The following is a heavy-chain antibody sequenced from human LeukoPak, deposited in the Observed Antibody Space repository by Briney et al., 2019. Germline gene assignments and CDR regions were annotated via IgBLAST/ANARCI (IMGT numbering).Heavy chain of an antibody. CDR1: GFTFSSYG. Sequence: GGSLRLSCAASGFTFSSYGMHWVRQAPGKGLEWVAVIWYDGSNKYYADSVKGRFTISRDNSKNTLYLQMSSLRAEDTAVYYCARAYCGGDCYSDYWGQGTLVTVSS. V-gene: IGHV3-33*01. D-gene: IGHD2-21*02. CDR2: IWYDGSNK. CDR3: ARAYCGGDCYSDY. J-gene: IGHJ4*02.